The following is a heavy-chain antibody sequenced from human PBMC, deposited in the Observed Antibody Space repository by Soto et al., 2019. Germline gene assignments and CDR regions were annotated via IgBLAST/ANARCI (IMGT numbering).Heavy chain of an antibody. CDR1: GFNFNSYT. D-gene: IGHD1-1*01. CDR3: VKSGDNYNLLDY. V-gene: IGHV3-21*06. J-gene: IGHJ4*02. Sequence: PGGSLRLSCAASGFNFNSYTINWVRQAPGKRLEWLSSISSSGYIFSTDSVKGRFSISRDNAKSSLYLQISSLRGDDTATYYCVKSGDNYNLLDYWGQGTPVTVSS. CDR2: ISSSGYI.